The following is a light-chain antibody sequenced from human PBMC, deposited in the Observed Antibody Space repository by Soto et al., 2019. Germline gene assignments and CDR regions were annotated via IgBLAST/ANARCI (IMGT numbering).Light chain of an antibody. CDR3: QQYSSYATFT. CDR1: QNIDSW. V-gene: IGKV1-5*03. J-gene: IGKJ3*01. Sequence: DIQMTQSPSTLSASIGDRVIITCRASQNIDSWLAWYQQKPGKAPKLLIYKASSLDSGVPSRFSGSGSGTEFPLTISSLQPDDFATYYCQQYSSYATFTFGPGTKVDIK. CDR2: KAS.